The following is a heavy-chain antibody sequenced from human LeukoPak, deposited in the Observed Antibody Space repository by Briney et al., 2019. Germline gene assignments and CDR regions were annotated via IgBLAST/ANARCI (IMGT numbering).Heavy chain of an antibody. CDR3: ARDHRYSGYDPDAFDI. V-gene: IGHV4-39*07. D-gene: IGHD5-12*01. CDR1: GGSISNSTYY. Sequence: KPSETLSLTCTVSGGSISNSTYYWGWIRQPPGKGLEWIGSFYYSGSTYYNPSLKSRVTISVDTSKNQFSLKLSSVTAADTAVYYCARDHRYSGYDPDAFDIWGQGTMVTVS. J-gene: IGHJ3*02. CDR2: FYYSGST.